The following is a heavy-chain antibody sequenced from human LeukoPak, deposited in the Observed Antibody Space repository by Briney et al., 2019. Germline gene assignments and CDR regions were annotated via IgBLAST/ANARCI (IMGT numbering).Heavy chain of an antibody. CDR2: IYHSGRT. Sequence: SQPLSLTCTVSGGSISNGGYYWSWIRQPPGKGLEWIGYIYHSGRTYYNPSLKSRVTISVDGSKNQFSLQLSSVTAADTAMYYCARVHYGNYHFDYWGQGTLVTVSS. CDR3: ARVHYGNYHFDY. V-gene: IGHV4-30-2*01. D-gene: IGHD4-11*01. J-gene: IGHJ4*02. CDR1: GGSISNGGYY.